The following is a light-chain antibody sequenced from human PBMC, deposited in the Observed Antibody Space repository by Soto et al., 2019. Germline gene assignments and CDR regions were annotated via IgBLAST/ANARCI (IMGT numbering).Light chain of an antibody. V-gene: IGKV3-20*01. CDR2: GAS. J-gene: IGKJ1*01. CDR1: QSLSTNY. CDR3: QQYGSWT. Sequence: VLTQSPGTLSLSPGEGATLSCRASQSLSTNYLAWYQQRPGQAPRLLIYGASSRAAGIPDRFSGSGSGTDFTLTISRLEPEDFAVYYCQQYGSWTFGQGTKVEIK.